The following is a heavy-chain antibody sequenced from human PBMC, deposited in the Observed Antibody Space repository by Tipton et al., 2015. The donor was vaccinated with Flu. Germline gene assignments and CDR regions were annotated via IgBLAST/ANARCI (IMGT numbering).Heavy chain of an antibody. J-gene: IGHJ4*02. CDR1: GYPISSGYI. CDR3: TRHNTNGVIVVADFDS. Sequence: TLSLTCSVSGYPISSGYIWAWIRQPPGKGLEFIGSIWHNVRAYHNPSLKSRVTISIDTSKNQFSLKLSSVTAADTAVYYCTRHNTNGVIVVADFDSWGQGTLVTVSS. CDR2: IWHNVRA. D-gene: IGHD3-16*02. V-gene: IGHV4-38-2*01.